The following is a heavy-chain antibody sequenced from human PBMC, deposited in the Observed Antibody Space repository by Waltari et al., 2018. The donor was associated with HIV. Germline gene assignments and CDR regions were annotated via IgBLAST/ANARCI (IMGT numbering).Heavy chain of an antibody. CDR3: ARALDYYGSGSRLGVDY. J-gene: IGHJ4*02. V-gene: IGHV3-33*01. CDR1: GFTFSSYG. Sequence: QVQLVESGGGVVQPGRSLRLSCAASGFTFSSYGMHWVRQAPGKGLEWVAVIWYDGSNKYYADSVKGRFTISRDNSKNTLYLQMNSLRAEDTAVYYCARALDYYGSGSRLGVDYWGQGTLVTVSS. CDR2: IWYDGSNK. D-gene: IGHD3-10*01.